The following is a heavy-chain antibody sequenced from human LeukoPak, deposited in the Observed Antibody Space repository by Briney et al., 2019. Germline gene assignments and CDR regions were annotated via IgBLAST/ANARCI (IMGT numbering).Heavy chain of an antibody. Sequence: GGSLRLSCAASEFSVGSNFMTWVRQAPGKGLEWVSLIYSGGSTYYADSVKGRFTISRDNSKNTLYLQMNSLRAEDTAVYYCARVDNDILTGYYIDWFDPWGQGTLVTVSS. CDR3: ARVDNDILTGYYIDWFDP. CDR2: IYSGGST. D-gene: IGHD3-9*01. J-gene: IGHJ5*02. V-gene: IGHV3-66*01. CDR1: EFSVGSNF.